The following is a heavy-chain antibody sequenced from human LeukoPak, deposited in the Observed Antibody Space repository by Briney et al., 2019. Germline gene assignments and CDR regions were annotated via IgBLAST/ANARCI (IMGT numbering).Heavy chain of an antibody. J-gene: IGHJ5*02. CDR1: GFTFSDYS. D-gene: IGHD6-19*01. CDR3: ARDPGFSSGRFDP. Sequence: VGSLRLSCAASGFTFSDYSMSWIRQTPGKGLEWVSYISSTSSFTNYADSVKGRFTISRDNAKNSLYLQMNSLRAEDTAVYYCARDPGFSSGRFDPWGQGTLVTVSS. V-gene: IGHV3-11*05. CDR2: ISSTSSFT.